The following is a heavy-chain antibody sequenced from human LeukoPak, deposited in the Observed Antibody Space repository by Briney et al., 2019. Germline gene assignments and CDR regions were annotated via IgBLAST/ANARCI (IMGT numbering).Heavy chain of an antibody. Sequence: SETLSHTCTVSGGSISSSSYYWGWIRQPPGKGLEWIGSIYYSGSTYYNPSLKSRVTISVDTSKNQFSLKLSSVTAADTAVYYCARLGVTYYYDSSGGAFDYWGQGTLVTVSS. CDR1: GGSISSSSYY. CDR3: ARLGVTYYYDSSGGAFDY. V-gene: IGHV4-39*01. J-gene: IGHJ4*02. CDR2: IYYSGST. D-gene: IGHD3-22*01.